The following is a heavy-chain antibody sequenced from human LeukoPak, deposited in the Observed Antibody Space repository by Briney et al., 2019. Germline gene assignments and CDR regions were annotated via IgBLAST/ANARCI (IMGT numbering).Heavy chain of an antibody. CDR1: GFTFSSYW. CDR2: IKQDGSEK. J-gene: IGHJ4*02. Sequence: GGSLRLSCAASGFTFSSYWMSWVRQAPGKGREWVANIKQDGSEKYYVDSVKGRFTISRDNAKNSLYLQMNSVRAEDTAVYYCARVDDYGDYPYYCDYWGQGTLVTVPS. D-gene: IGHD4-17*01. V-gene: IGHV3-7*01. CDR3: ARVDDYGDYPYYCDY.